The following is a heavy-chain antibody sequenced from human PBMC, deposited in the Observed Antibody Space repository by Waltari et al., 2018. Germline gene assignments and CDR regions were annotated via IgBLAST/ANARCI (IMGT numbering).Heavy chain of an antibody. CDR3: ARGPWAPLDY. V-gene: IGHV3-21*02. J-gene: IGHJ4*02. Sequence: EVQLVESGGGQVKPGGSLRLSCVVSGFKFRNYSMNWVRVAPGKGLDWVSSIGISTTYKFYADSVKGRFTVSRDNAKNSVYLQMNNLRVEDTAVYYCARGPWAPLDYWGQGVLVTVSS. CDR1: GFKFRNYS. CDR2: IGISTTYK.